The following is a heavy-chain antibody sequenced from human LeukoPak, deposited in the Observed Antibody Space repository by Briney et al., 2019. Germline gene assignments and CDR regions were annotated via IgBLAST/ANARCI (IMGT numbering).Heavy chain of an antibody. CDR2: ISAYNGNT. D-gene: IGHD2-2*01. J-gene: IGHJ4*02. CDR1: GYTFTGYD. CDR3: ARDLGISDIVVVPAAIPLGY. V-gene: IGHV1-18*01. Sequence: ASVKVSCKASGYTFTGYDINWVRQATGQGLEWMGWISAYNGNTNYAQKLQGRVTMTTDTSTSTAYMELRSLRSDDTAVYYCARDLGISDIVVVPAAIPLGYWGQGTLVTVSS.